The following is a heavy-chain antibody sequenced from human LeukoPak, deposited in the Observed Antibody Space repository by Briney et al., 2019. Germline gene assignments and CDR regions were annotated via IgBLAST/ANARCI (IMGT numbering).Heavy chain of an antibody. Sequence: GGSLRLSCAASGFTFSSYSMNWVRQAPGKGLEWVSSISSSSSYIYYAGSVKGRFTISRDNAKNSLYLQMNSLRAEDTAVYYCARDELYYGGNAEVNAFDIWGQGTMVTVSS. D-gene: IGHD4-23*01. CDR2: ISSSSSYI. J-gene: IGHJ3*02. CDR1: GFTFSSYS. V-gene: IGHV3-21*01. CDR3: ARDELYYGGNAEVNAFDI.